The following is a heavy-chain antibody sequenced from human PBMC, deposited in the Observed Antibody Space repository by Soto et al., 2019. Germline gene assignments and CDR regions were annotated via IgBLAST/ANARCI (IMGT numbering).Heavy chain of an antibody. CDR2: ISGTGVST. D-gene: IGHD1-1*01. CDR1: GFTFSGFTFSSYA. V-gene: IGHV3-23*01. J-gene: IGHJ6*02. CDR3: AKGGRPPREPFMDV. Sequence: EVQLLESGGGLVQPGGSLRLSCAASGFTFSGFTFSSYAMTWVRQAPGKGLEWVSTISGTGVSTYYADSVKGRFTISRDNSKDPLYLRMNSLRAEDTAVYYCAKGGRPPREPFMDVWGQGTTVTVSS.